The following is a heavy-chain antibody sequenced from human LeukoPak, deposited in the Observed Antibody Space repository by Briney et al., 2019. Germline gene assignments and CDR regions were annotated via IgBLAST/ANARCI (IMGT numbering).Heavy chain of an antibody. D-gene: IGHD5-24*01. V-gene: IGHV3-66*01. CDR1: GFTVSSNY. J-gene: IGHJ4*02. CDR3: ARAGSEMATIGAY. Sequence: PGGSLRLSCAASGFTVSSNYMSWVRQAPGKGLEWVSVIYSGGSTYYADSVKGRFTISRDNSKNTLYLQMNSLRVEDTAVYYCARAGSEMATIGAYWGQGTLVTVSS. CDR2: IYSGGST.